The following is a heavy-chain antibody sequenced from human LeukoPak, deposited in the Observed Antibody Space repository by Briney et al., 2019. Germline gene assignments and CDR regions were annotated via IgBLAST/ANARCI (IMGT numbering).Heavy chain of an antibody. Sequence: GASVKVSCKASGYTFTGYYMHWVRQAPGQGLEWMGWINPNSGGTNYAQKFQGRVTMTRDTSISTAYMELSRLRSDDTAVYYCARGGYSYGPIIYYYYMDVWGXXXXVTVSS. D-gene: IGHD5-18*01. CDR2: INPNSGGT. V-gene: IGHV1-2*02. CDR3: ARGGYSYGPIIYYYYMDV. J-gene: IGHJ6*03. CDR1: GYTFTGYY.